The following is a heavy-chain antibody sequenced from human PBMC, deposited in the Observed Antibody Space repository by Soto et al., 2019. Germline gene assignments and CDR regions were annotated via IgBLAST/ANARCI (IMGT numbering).Heavy chain of an antibody. D-gene: IGHD3-22*01. V-gene: IGHV2-5*02. Sequence: QITLKESGPMLVKPTQTLTLTCSFSGFSLTSSGVGVAWIRQPPGKALEWLALIYWDDDKRYNPSLRNRLTITKDTSKNQVVLTMTNMDPVDTATYYCARDSSGYYGFDNWGQGTLVTVSS. CDR2: IYWDDDK. CDR1: GFSLTSSGVG. CDR3: ARDSSGYYGFDN. J-gene: IGHJ4*02.